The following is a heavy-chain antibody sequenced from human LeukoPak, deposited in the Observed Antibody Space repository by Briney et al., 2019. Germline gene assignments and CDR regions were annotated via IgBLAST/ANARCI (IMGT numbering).Heavy chain of an antibody. Sequence: PGRSLRLSCAASGFTFSSYWMSWVRRAPGKGLEWVSVIYSGGSTDYKDSVKDRFIISRDNSKNTLYLQMNSLRAEDTAVYYCAKEMATMNAFDIWGQGTMVTVSS. CDR3: AKEMATMNAFDI. V-gene: IGHV3-66*01. CDR1: GFTFSSYW. CDR2: IYSGGST. J-gene: IGHJ3*02. D-gene: IGHD5-24*01.